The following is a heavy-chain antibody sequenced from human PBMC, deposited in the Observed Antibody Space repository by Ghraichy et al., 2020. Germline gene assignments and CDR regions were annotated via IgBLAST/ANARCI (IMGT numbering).Heavy chain of an antibody. V-gene: IGHV3-48*04. Sequence: GESLNISCAASGFTFSSYSMNWVRQAPGKGLEWVSYISSSSSTIYYADSVKGRFTISRDNAKNSLYLQMNSLRAEDTAVYYCARPLRGYYGNYFDYWGQGTLVTVSS. CDR3: ARPLRGYYGNYFDY. J-gene: IGHJ4*02. CDR1: GFTFSSYS. CDR2: ISSSSSTI. D-gene: IGHD3-10*01.